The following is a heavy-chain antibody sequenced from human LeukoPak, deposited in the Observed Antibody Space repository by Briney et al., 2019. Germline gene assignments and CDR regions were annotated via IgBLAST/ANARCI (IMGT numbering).Heavy chain of an antibody. D-gene: IGHD1-26*01. Sequence: GGSLRLSCAASGFTVSSNYMSWVRQAPGKGLEWVANIKQDGSEKYYVDSVKGRFTISRDSAKNSLYLQMNSLRAEDTAVYYCARDQRGWELLSRLRQFYWYFDLWGRGTLVTVSS. CDR1: GFTVSSNY. CDR3: ARDQRGWELLSRLRQFYWYFDL. J-gene: IGHJ2*01. V-gene: IGHV3-7*01. CDR2: IKQDGSEK.